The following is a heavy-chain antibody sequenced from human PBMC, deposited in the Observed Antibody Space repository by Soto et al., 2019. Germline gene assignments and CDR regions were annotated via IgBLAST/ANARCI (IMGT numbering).Heavy chain of an antibody. CDR2: ISAYNGNT. V-gene: IGHV1-18*01. CDR3: ARDRCSGGSCYSWTYSGYDEFDY. D-gene: IGHD2-15*01. J-gene: IGHJ4*02. Sequence: QVQLVQSGAEVKKPGASVKVSCKASGFTFTSYGISWVRQAPGQGLEWMGWISAYNGNTNYAQKLQGRVTMTTDTFTSTAYMELRSLRSDDTAVYYCARDRCSGGSCYSWTYSGYDEFDYWGQGTLVTVSS. CDR1: GFTFTSYG.